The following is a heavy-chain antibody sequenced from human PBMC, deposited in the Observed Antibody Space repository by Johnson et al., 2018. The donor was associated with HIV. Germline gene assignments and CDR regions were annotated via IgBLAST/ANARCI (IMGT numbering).Heavy chain of an antibody. CDR1: GFTFSSYG. Sequence: QVLLVESGGGVVQPGGSLRLSCAASGFTFSSYGMHWVRQAPGKGLEWVAVISYDGSSKYYADSVKGRFTISRDNSKNSLFLQMNSLRVEDTAVYYCARSGGYPNAFDMWGQGTLVTVPA. J-gene: IGHJ3*02. CDR3: ARSGGYPNAFDM. D-gene: IGHD6-13*01. V-gene: IGHV3-30*19. CDR2: ISYDGSSK.